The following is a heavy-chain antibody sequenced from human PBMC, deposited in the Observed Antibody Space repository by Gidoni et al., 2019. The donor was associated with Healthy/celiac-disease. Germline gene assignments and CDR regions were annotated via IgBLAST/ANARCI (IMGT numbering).Heavy chain of an antibody. CDR2: ISAYNGNT. D-gene: IGHD3-9*01. CDR1: GYTFTSYG. J-gene: IGHJ4*02. CDR3: ATIPLYYDILTGEDYFDY. V-gene: IGHV1-18*04. Sequence: QVQLVQSGAEVKKPGASVKVSCKASGYTFTSYGISWVRQAPGQGLEWMGWISAYNGNTNYAQKLQGRVTMTTDTSTSTAYMELRSLRSDDTAVYYCATIPLYYDILTGEDYFDYWGQGTLVTVSS.